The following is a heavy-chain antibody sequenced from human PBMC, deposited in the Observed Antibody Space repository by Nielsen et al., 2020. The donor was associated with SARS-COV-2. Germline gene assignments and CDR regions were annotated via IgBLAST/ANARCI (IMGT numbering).Heavy chain of an antibody. D-gene: IGHD2-15*01. CDR1: GFTFSSYS. V-gene: IGHV3-21*01. CDR2: ISSSSSYI. Sequence: GESLKISCAASGFTFSSYSMNWVRQAPGKELEWVSSISSSSSYIYYADSVKGRFTISRDNAKNSLYLQMNSLRAEDTAVYYCARALRGGTWYGMDVWGQGTTVTVSS. J-gene: IGHJ6*02. CDR3: ARALRGGTWYGMDV.